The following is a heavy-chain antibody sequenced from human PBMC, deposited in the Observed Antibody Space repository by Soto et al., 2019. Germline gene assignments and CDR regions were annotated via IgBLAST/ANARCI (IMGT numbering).Heavy chain of an antibody. CDR3: ARSEGYCTNGVCYTGQNYYYGMDV. D-gene: IGHD2-8*01. CDR2: IIPIFGTA. Sequence: QVQLVQSGAEVKKPGSSVKVSCKASGGTFNSYAISWVRQAPGQGLEWMGGIIPIFGTANYAQKFQGRVTITADESTSTAYMELSSLRSEDTAVYYCARSEGYCTNGVCYTGQNYYYGMDVWGQGTTVTVSS. CDR1: GGTFNSYA. V-gene: IGHV1-69*01. J-gene: IGHJ6*02.